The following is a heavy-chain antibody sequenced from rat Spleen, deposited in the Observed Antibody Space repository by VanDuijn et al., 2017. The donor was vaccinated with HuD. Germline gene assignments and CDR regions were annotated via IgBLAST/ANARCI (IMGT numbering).Heavy chain of an antibody. V-gene: IGHV2-1*01. D-gene: IGHD4-3*01. Sequence: QVQLKESGPGLVQPSQTLSLTCTVSGFSLISNSVSWVRQPPGKGLEWMGAIWNGGGTDYNSALKSRLSISRDTSKSQVFLAMNSLQTEDTAIYFCTSSGYNFDYWGQGVMVTVSS. CDR1: GFSLISNS. CDR3: TSSGYNFDY. J-gene: IGHJ2*01. CDR2: IWNGGGT.